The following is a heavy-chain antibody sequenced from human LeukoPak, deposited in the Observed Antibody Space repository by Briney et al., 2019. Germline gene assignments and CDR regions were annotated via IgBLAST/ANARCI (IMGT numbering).Heavy chain of an antibody. D-gene: IGHD3-16*01. CDR1: GFTFDDYA. J-gene: IGHJ4*02. V-gene: IGHV3-74*01. CDR3: ARGENTYIDY. Sequence: PGGSLRLSCAASGFTFDDYAMHWVRQAPGKGLVWVSRINPDGSVTTHADSVEGRFTISRDNAKNTLYLQMNSLRAGDTAVYYCARGENTYIDYWGQGTLVTVSS. CDR2: INPDGSVT.